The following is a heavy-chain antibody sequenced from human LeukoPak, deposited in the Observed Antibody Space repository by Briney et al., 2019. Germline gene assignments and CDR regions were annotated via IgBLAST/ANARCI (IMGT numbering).Heavy chain of an antibody. CDR2: ISYDGSNK. V-gene: IGHV3-30*18. CDR1: GFTFSSYG. Sequence: GRSLRLSCAASGFTFSSYGMHWVRQAPGKGLEWVAVISYDGSNKYYADSVKGRFTISRDNSKNTLYLQMNSLRAEDTAVYYCAKDLDRLYFDYWGQGTLVTVSS. J-gene: IGHJ4*02. CDR3: AKDLDRLYFDY. D-gene: IGHD3/OR15-3a*01.